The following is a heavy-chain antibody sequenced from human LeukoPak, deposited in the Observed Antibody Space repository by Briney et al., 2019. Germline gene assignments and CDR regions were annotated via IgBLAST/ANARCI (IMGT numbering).Heavy chain of an antibody. Sequence: GRSLRLSCAASGFAFDDYAMHWVRQAPGKGLEWVSGISWNSGSIGYADSVKGRFTISRDNAKNSLYLQMNSLRAEDTALYYCAKGRRLRFLEWLGSERERAYYYYGMDVWGQGTTVTVSS. CDR1: GFAFDDYA. V-gene: IGHV3-9*01. CDR2: ISWNSGSI. D-gene: IGHD3-3*01. J-gene: IGHJ6*02. CDR3: AKGRRLRFLEWLGSERERAYYYYGMDV.